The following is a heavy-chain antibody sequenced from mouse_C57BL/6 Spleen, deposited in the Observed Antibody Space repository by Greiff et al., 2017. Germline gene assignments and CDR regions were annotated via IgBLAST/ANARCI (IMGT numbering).Heavy chain of an antibody. CDR3: ARAPSYYMRYFDG. V-gene: IGHV1-18*01. CDR2: INPNNGGT. CDR1: GYTFTDYN. Sequence: VQLQQSGPELVKPGASVKIPCKASGYTFTDYNMDWVKQSHGKSLEWIGDINPNNGGTIYNQKFKGKATLTVDKSSSTAYMELRSLTSEDTAVYYCARAPSYYMRYFDGWGTGTTVTVSS. D-gene: IGHD2-12*01. J-gene: IGHJ1*03.